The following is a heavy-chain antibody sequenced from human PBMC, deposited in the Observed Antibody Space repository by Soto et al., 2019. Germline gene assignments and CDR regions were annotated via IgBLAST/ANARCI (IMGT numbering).Heavy chain of an antibody. CDR3: ASSTIGYCSSTSCYNFDY. CDR1: GGTFSSYA. D-gene: IGHD2-2*01. CDR2: IIPIFGTA. J-gene: IGHJ4*02. Sequence: SVKVSCKASGGTFSSYAISWVRQAPGQGLEWMGGIIPIFGTANYAQKFQGRVTITADESTSTAYMELSSLRSEDTAVYYCASSTIGYCSSTSCYNFDYRGQGTLVTVSS. V-gene: IGHV1-69*13.